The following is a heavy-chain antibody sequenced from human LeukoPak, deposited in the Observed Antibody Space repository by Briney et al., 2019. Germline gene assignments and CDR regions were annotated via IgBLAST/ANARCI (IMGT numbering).Heavy chain of an antibody. V-gene: IGHV4-30-2*01. CDR1: GGSISSGGYY. Sequence: KSSETLSLTCTVSGGSISSGGYYWSWIRQPPGKGLEWIGYIYHSGSTYYNPSLKSRVTISVDRSKNQFSLKLSSVTAADTAVYYCARDQVVGWLPNWGQGTLVTVSS. CDR2: IYHSGST. J-gene: IGHJ4*02. D-gene: IGHD2-15*01. CDR3: ARDQVVGWLPN.